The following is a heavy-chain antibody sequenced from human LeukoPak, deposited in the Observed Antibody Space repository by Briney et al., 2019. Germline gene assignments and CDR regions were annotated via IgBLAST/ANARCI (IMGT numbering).Heavy chain of an antibody. CDR1: GGSIGSYY. CDR3: ARGRTSGGYPHFDS. CDR2: IFYSAST. V-gene: IGHV4-59*01. J-gene: IGHJ4*02. Sequence: SETLSLTCIVSGGSIGSYYLPWLRQPPGKGLEWIAYIFYSASTNYNPSLKSRATITVDTSKNQFSLNLRSVTAADMAVYYCARGRTSGGYPHFDSWGQGIQVTVSS. D-gene: IGHD6-19*01.